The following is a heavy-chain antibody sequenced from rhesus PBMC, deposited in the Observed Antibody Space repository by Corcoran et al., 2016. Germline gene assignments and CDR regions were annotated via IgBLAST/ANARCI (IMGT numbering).Heavy chain of an antibody. D-gene: IGHD2-2*01. J-gene: IGHJ5-1*01. CDR1: GDSISSGYW. CDR2: IYGSGGYT. V-gene: IGHV4-93*01. CDR3: ARVVGTTYYNRFDV. Sequence: QVQLQESGPAVVKPSETLSLTCAVSGDSISSGYWWTWIRQSPGKGLEWIGGIYGSGGYTAYNPSLKSRVTISKDTSKTQFSLNLTSVTAADTAVFYCARVVGTTYYNRFDVWGPGVLVTVSS.